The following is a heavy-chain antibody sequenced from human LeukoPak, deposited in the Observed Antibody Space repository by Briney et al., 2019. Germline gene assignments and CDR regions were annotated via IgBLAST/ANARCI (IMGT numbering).Heavy chain of an antibody. D-gene: IGHD4-23*01. J-gene: IGHJ5*02. CDR1: GFTFSSYS. CDR3: ARDVTYYGGDWFDP. V-gene: IGHV3-48*04. Sequence: GGSLRLSCAASGFTFSSYSRNWVRQAPGKGLEWVSYISSTTSNIYYANSVKGRFTISRDNAKNSLYLQMNSLRAEDTAVYYCARDVTYYGGDWFDPWGQGTLVTVSS. CDR2: ISSTTSNI.